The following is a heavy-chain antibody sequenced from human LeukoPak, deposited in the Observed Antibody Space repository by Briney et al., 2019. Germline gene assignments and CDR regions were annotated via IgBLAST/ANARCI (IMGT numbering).Heavy chain of an antibody. V-gene: IGHV3-48*01. Sequence: PVGSLRLSCAASGFTFSSYSMNWVRQAPGKGLEWVSYISSSSSTIYYADSVKGRFTISRDNAKNSLYLQMNSLRAEDTAVYYCARDLAGSGYYLGPDYWGQGTLVTVSS. CDR1: GFTFSSYS. J-gene: IGHJ4*02. D-gene: IGHD3-22*01. CDR3: ARDLAGSGYYLGPDY. CDR2: ISSSSSTI.